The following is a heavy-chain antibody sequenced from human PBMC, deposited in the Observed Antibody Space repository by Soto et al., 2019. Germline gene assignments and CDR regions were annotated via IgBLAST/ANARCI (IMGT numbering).Heavy chain of an antibody. V-gene: IGHV4-59*01. CDR1: GGSISSYY. D-gene: IGHD3-10*01. Sequence: SETLSLTCTVSGGSISSYYWSWIRQPPEKKLEWIGYIYYSGSTNYNPSLKSRVTISVDTSKNQFSLKLSSVTAAGTAVYYCAREDTMVRGVSNWFDPWGQGTLVTVSS. J-gene: IGHJ5*02. CDR3: AREDTMVRGVSNWFDP. CDR2: IYYSGST.